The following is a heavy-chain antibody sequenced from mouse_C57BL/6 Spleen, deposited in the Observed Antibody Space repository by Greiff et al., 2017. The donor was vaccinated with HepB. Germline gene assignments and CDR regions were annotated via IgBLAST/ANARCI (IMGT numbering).Heavy chain of an antibody. CDR1: GFTFTDYY. Sequence: EVKVVESGGGLVQPGGSLSLSCAASGFTFTDYYMSWVRQPPGKALEWLGFIRNKANGYTTEYSASVKGRFTTSRDNSQSILYLQMNALRAEDSATYYCARSPFNYWYIDYWGQGTTLTVSS. V-gene: IGHV7-3*01. J-gene: IGHJ2*01. CDR2: IRNKANGYTT. D-gene: IGHD2-1*01. CDR3: ARSPFNYWYIDY.